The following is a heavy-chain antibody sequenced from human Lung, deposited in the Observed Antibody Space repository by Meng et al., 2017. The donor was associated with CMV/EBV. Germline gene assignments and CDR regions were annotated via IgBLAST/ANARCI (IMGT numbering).Heavy chain of an antibody. CDR3: AKEYDFWSGSDHYYYYYGMDV. Sequence: GESXKISCAASGFTFSSYAMSWVRQAPGKGLEWVSVIYSGGSSTYYADSVKGRFTISRDNSKNTLYLQMNSLRAEDTAVYYCAKEYDFWSGSDHYYYYYGMDVXRQGXTVTVSS. J-gene: IGHJ6*02. CDR1: GFTFSSYA. CDR2: IYSGGSST. V-gene: IGHV3-23*03. D-gene: IGHD3-3*01.